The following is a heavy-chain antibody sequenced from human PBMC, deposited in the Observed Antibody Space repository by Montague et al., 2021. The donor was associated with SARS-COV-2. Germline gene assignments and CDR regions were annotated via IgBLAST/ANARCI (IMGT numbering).Heavy chain of an antibody. CDR2: IYNSGST. CDR1: GGSISSGGYY. V-gene: IGHV4-31*03. Sequence: TLSLTCTVSGGSISSGGYYWSWIRQHAGKGLEWIGYIYNSGSTYYNPSLKSRVTISVDTSKNQFSLKLSSVTAADTAVYYCARVSTTKILIIRDVISGFDIWGQGTMVTVSS. D-gene: IGHD3-10*01. J-gene: IGHJ3*02. CDR3: ARVSTTKILIIRDVISGFDI.